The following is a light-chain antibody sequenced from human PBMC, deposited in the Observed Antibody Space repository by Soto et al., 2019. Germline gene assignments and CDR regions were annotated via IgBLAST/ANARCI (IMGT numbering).Light chain of an antibody. J-gene: IGKJ2*01. Sequence: DIQMTQSPASLPASVRDRVTITCRASQNIDKFLNWYQQKPGKAPNLLINVASSLQSGVPSRFSGSGSGTDFTLTINNLQPEDFATYYCQQSYSSPYTFGQGTKLEI. CDR2: VAS. V-gene: IGKV1-39*01. CDR3: QQSYSSPYT. CDR1: QNIDKF.